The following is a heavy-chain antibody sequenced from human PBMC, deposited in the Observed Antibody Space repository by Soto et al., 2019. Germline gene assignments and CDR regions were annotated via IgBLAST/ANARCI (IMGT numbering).Heavy chain of an antibody. Sequence: ESLKISCKGSGYSFTSYWIGWVRQMPGKGLEWMGIIYPGDSDTRYSPSFQGQVTISADKSISTAYLQWSSLKASDTAMYYCARTAAAGKYYYGMDIWGQGTTVTVSS. V-gene: IGHV5-51*01. CDR2: IYPGDSDT. J-gene: IGHJ6*02. CDR1: GYSFTSYW. CDR3: ARTAAAGKYYYGMDI. D-gene: IGHD6-13*01.